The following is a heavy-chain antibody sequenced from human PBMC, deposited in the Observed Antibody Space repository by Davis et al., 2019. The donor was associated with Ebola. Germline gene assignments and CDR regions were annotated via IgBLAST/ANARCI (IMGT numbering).Heavy chain of an antibody. V-gene: IGHV4-59*01. CDR2: IYYSGST. CDR3: ARGSSTYYGDYPFDY. Sequence: MPGGSLRLSCTVSGGSISSYYWSWIRQPPGKGLEWIGYIYYSGSTSYNPSLKSRVTISVDTSKNQFSLKLSSVTAADTAVYYCARGSSTYYGDYPFDYWGQGTLVTVSS. D-gene: IGHD4-17*01. J-gene: IGHJ4*02. CDR1: GGSISSYY.